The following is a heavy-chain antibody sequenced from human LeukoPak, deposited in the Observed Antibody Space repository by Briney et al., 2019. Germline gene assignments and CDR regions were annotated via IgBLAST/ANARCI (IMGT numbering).Heavy chain of an antibody. J-gene: IGHJ4*02. CDR3: ARDPPALFYFDY. CDR2: ISGNNGNT. Sequence: ASVKVSCKASGYIFTSSAISWVRQAPGQGLEWMGWISGNNGNTNYAQKFQGRVTMTTDTSTGTAYMELRSLTSDDTAVYYCARDPPALFYFDYWGRGSLVTVSS. CDR1: GYIFTSSA. V-gene: IGHV1-18*01. D-gene: IGHD3-3*02.